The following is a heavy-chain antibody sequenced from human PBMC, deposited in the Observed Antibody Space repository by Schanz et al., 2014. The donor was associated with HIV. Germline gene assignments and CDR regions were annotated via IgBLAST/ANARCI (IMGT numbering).Heavy chain of an antibody. Sequence: EVQLVESGGGLVQPGGTLRLSCATSGFTFRTFSMDWVRQSPGRGLEWLPYISPGGDTVYYAESVKGRFTISRDYDKNSLFLQMYSLRDDDTAVYYCARGWRENSFDYWGQGTLVTVSS. V-gene: IGHV3-48*02. J-gene: IGHJ4*02. D-gene: IGHD4-4*01. CDR1: GFTFRTFS. CDR2: ISPGGDTV. CDR3: ARGWRENSFDY.